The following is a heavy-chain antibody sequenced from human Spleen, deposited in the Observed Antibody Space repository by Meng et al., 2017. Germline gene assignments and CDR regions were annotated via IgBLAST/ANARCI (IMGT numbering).Heavy chain of an antibody. V-gene: IGHV3-66*02. CDR3: ARFLKGIAAAGTIAYFDY. J-gene: IGHJ4*02. Sequence: GESLKISCAASGFTVSSNYMSWVRQAPGKGLEWVSVIYSGGSTYYADSVKGRFTISRDNSKNTLYLQMNSLRAEDTAVYYCARFLKGIAAAGTIAYFDYWGQGTLVTVSS. D-gene: IGHD6-13*01. CDR2: IYSGGST. CDR1: GFTVSSNY.